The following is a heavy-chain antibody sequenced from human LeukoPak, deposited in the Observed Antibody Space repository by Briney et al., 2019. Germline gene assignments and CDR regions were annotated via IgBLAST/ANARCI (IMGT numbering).Heavy chain of an antibody. J-gene: IGHJ5*02. Sequence: GESLKISCKGSGYSFTSYWIGWVRQMPGKGLEWMGIIYPGDSDTRYSPSFQGQVTISADKSISTAYLQWSSLKASDTAMYYCARGYRVSRFGELLRHHGNVWLDPWGQGTLVTVSS. V-gene: IGHV5-51*01. D-gene: IGHD3-10*01. CDR3: ARGYRVSRFGELLRHHGNVWLDP. CDR2: IYPGDSDT. CDR1: GYSFTSYW.